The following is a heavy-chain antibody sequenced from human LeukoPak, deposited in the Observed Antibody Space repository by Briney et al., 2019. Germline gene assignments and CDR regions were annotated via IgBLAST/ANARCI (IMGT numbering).Heavy chain of an antibody. CDR2: ISYDGSNK. V-gene: IGHV3-30*04. CDR3: AKEYYGSGSYYGD. CDR1: GFTFSSYA. Sequence: GGSLRLSCAASGFTFSSYAMHWVRQAPGKGLEWVAVISYDGSNKYYADSVKGRFTISRDNSKNTLYLQMNSLRAEDTAVYYCAKEYYGSGSYYGDWGQGTLVTVSS. J-gene: IGHJ4*02. D-gene: IGHD3-10*01.